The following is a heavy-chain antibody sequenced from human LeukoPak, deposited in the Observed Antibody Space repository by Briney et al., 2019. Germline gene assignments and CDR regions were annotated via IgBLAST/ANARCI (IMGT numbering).Heavy chain of an antibody. CDR2: ISGSGGST. D-gene: IGHD2-21*02. CDR1: GFTFSSYA. Sequence: GGSLRLSCAASGFTFSSYAMSWVRQAPGKGVEWVSAISGSGGSTYYADSVKGRFTISRDNSKNTLYLQMNSLRAEDTAVYYCAPDCGGDCYLYYFDYWGQGTLVTVSS. V-gene: IGHV3-23*01. CDR3: APDCGGDCYLYYFDY. J-gene: IGHJ4*02.